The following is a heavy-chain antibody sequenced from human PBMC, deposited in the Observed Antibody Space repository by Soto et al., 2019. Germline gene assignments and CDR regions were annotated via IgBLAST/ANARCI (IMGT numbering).Heavy chain of an antibody. D-gene: IGHD2-21*02. CDR2: IIPIFGTA. V-gene: IGHV1-69*13. CDR3: ARGIYTKRSVVVTAEALGLYY. J-gene: IGHJ4*02. CDR1: GGTFSSYA. Sequence: GASVKVSCKASGGTFSSYAISWVRQAPGQGLERMGGIIPIFGTANYAQKFQGRVTITADESTSTAYMELSSLRSEDTAVYYCARGIYTKRSVVVTAEALGLYYRGQGTLVTVSS.